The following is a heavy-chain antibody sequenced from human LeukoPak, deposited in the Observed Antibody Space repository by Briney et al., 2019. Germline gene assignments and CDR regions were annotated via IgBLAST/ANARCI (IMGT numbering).Heavy chain of an antibody. Sequence: SGPTLVKPTQTLTLTCTFSGFSLSISGVGVGWIRQPPGKALAWLALIYWDDDKHYRPSLKNRLTITKDTSKNQVVLTMTNMDPVDTATYYCAHRNYYDGNFDYWGQGTLVTVSS. V-gene: IGHV2-5*02. J-gene: IGHJ4*02. CDR1: GFSLSISGVG. CDR2: IYWDDDK. D-gene: IGHD3-22*01. CDR3: AHRNYYDGNFDY.